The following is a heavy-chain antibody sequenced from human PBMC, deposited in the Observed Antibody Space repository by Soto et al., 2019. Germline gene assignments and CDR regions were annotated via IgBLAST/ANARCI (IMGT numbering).Heavy chain of an antibody. CDR2: IYYSGST. Sequence: PSETLSLTCTVSGGSVSSGSYYWSWIRQPPGKGLEWIGYIYYSGSTNYNPSLKSRVTISVDTSKNQFSLKLSSVTAADTAVYYCARDGNWFDPWGQGTLVTVSS. J-gene: IGHJ5*02. CDR1: GGSVSSGSYY. V-gene: IGHV4-61*01. CDR3: ARDGNWFDP.